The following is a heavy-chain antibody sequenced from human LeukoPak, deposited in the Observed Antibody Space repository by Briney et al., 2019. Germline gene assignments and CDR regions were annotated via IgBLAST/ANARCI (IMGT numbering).Heavy chain of an antibody. CDR1: GFTFSNYS. CDR2: ISSASNTI. J-gene: IGHJ5*02. Sequence: GGSLRLSCAASGFTFSNYSMNWVRQAPGKGLEWISYISSASNTIYYADSVKGRFTISRDNAKNSVYLQMNSLRAEDTAMYYCARDGWFGDYNWFDPWGQGTLVTVSS. CDR3: ARDGWFGDYNWFDP. D-gene: IGHD3-10*01. V-gene: IGHV3-48*01.